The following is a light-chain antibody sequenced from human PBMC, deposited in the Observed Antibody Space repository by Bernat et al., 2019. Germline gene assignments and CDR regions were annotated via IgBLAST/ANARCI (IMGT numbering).Light chain of an antibody. CDR2: QDN. Sequence: SYELTQPPSVPVSPGQTASITCSGDKLGDKYVCWYQQKSGQSPVLLIYQDNKRPSGIPERFSGSNSGNTATLTISGTQAMDEADYDCQAWGSSPLFGGGTKLTVL. J-gene: IGLJ2*01. V-gene: IGLV3-1*01. CDR3: QAWGSSPL. CDR1: KLGDKY.